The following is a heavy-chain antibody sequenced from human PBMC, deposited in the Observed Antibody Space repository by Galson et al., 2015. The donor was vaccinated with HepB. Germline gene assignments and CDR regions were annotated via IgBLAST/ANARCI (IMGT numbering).Heavy chain of an antibody. Sequence: PGKGLEWIGSMYYSGSTCYNPSLKSRVTMSVDTSKNQFSLKLSSVTAADTAVYYCARHNKTTRAISTWGQGTLVTVSS. V-gene: IGHV4-39*01. CDR3: ARHNKTTRAIST. D-gene: IGHD1-1*01. J-gene: IGHJ5*02. CDR2: MYYSGST.